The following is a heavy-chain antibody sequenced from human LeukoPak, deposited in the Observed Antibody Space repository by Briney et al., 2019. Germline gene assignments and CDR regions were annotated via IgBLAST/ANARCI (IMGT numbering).Heavy chain of an antibody. CDR1: GGTLSSYA. J-gene: IGHJ6*03. CDR2: IIPIFGTA. V-gene: IGHV1-69*05. CDR3: ARSEELEPQNIYYYYYMDV. Sequence: SVKVSCKASGGTLSSYAISWVRQAPGQGLEWMGRIIPIFGTANYAQKFQGRVTITTDESTSTAYMELSSLRSEDTAVYYCARSEELEPQNIYYYYYMDVWGKGTTVTVSS. D-gene: IGHD1-1*01.